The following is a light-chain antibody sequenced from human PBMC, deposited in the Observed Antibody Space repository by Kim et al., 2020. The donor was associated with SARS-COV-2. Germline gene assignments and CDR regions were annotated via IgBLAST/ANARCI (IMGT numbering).Light chain of an antibody. Sequence: GRSITLSWPGTSSDVVTYDYVSWYQQTPGKAPQLMIYDVTNRPSGVSNRFSGSKSGNTASLTISGLQAEDEGDYYCSSYAGSATLVFGTGTKVTVL. V-gene: IGLV2-14*03. J-gene: IGLJ1*01. CDR3: SSYAGSATLV. CDR1: SSDVVTYDY. CDR2: DVT.